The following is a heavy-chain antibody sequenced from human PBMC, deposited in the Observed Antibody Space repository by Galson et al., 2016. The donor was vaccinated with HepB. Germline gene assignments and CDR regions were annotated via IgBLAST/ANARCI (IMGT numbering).Heavy chain of an antibody. CDR1: GFPFSSYA. CDR3: AREGYYYDNSFFRRENAFDI. CDR2: ISGAGTA. Sequence: SLRLSCAASGFPFSSYAMSWVRQAPGKGLAWVSTISGAGTASYASSMKDRFTTTRDNSKNTLDLQMDSLRAEDTAVYYCAREGYYYDNSFFRRENAFDIWGQGTMVTVSS. J-gene: IGHJ3*02. D-gene: IGHD3-22*01. V-gene: IGHV3-23*01.